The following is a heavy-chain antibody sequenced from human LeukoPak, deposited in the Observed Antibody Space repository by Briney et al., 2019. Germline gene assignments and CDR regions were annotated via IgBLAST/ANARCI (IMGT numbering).Heavy chain of an antibody. CDR3: ARHLPGYSSGWYQFDY. D-gene: IGHD6-19*01. CDR2: IYTSGST. CDR1: GRSISSYY. Sequence: SDTLSLTCAVSGRSISSYYWSWIRQPPGKGLEWIGYIYTSGSTNYNPSLKRRVTISVDTSKNQFSLKLSSVTAADTAVYYCARHLPGYSSGWYQFDYWGQGTWSPSPQ. J-gene: IGHJ4*02. V-gene: IGHV4-4*09.